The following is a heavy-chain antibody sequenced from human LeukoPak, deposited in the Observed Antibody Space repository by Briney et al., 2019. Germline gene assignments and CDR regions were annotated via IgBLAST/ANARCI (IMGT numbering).Heavy chain of an antibody. CDR2: ISSSGSTI. D-gene: IGHD1-26*01. V-gene: IGHV3-48*03. Sequence: GGSLRLSCAASGFTFSSYEMNWVRQAPGKGLEWVSYISSSGSTIYYADSVKGRFTISRDNAKNSLYLQMNSLRAEDTAVYYCARAGGGATPHFDYWGQGTLVTVSS. J-gene: IGHJ4*02. CDR3: ARAGGGATPHFDY. CDR1: GFTFSSYE.